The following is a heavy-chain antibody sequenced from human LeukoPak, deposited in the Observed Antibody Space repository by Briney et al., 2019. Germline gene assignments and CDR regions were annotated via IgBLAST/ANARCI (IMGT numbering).Heavy chain of an antibody. CDR2: ISRSGSTI. CDR1: GFTFSSYE. V-gene: IGHV3-48*03. J-gene: IGHJ4*02. Sequence: GGSLRPSCAASGFTFSSYEMNWVRQAPGKGLEWVSYISRSGSTIYYADSVKGRFTISRDNAKNSLYLQMNSLRAEDTAVYYCARRVIVVGLDYWGQGTLVTVSS. D-gene: IGHD3-22*01. CDR3: ARRVIVVGLDY.